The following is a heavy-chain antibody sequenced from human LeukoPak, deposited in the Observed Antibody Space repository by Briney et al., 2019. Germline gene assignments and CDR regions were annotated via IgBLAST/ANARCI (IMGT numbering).Heavy chain of an antibody. J-gene: IGHJ3*02. D-gene: IGHD2-15*01. Sequence: ESGPTLVNSTQTLTLTCTFSGFSLSTSGVGVGWIRQPPGKALEWLALIYWDDDKRYSPSLKSRLTITKDTSKNQVVLTMANMDPVDTATYYCAHIANVVVVAATPHAFDIWGQGTMVTVSS. CDR3: AHIANVVVVAATPHAFDI. CDR2: IYWDDDK. CDR1: GFSLSTSGVG. V-gene: IGHV2-5*02.